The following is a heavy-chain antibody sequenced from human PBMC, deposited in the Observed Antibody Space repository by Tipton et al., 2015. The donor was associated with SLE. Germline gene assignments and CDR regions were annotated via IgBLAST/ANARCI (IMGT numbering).Heavy chain of an antibody. CDR3: ARDLTIFGVVRDY. Sequence: TLSLTCTVSGGSISSSSYYWGWIRQPPGKGLEWIGYIYYSGSTYYNPSLKSRVTISVDTSKNQFSLKLSSVTAADTAVYYCARDLTIFGVVRDYWGQGTLVTVSS. CDR1: GGSISSSSYY. J-gene: IGHJ4*02. CDR2: IYYSGST. V-gene: IGHV4-31*03. D-gene: IGHD3-3*01.